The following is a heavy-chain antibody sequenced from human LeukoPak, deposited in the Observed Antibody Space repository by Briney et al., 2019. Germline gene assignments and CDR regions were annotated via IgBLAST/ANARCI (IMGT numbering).Heavy chain of an antibody. CDR3: ARVRITIKGFDP. CDR1: GYTFTGYY. CDR2: INPNSGGT. J-gene: IGHJ5*02. Sequence: GASVKVSCKASGYTFTGYYMHWVRQAPGHGLEWMGWINPNSGGTNYAQKFQGRVSMTRDTSISTAYMELSRLRSDDTAVYYCARVRITIKGFDPWGQGTLVTVSS. D-gene: IGHD3-10*01. V-gene: IGHV1-2*02.